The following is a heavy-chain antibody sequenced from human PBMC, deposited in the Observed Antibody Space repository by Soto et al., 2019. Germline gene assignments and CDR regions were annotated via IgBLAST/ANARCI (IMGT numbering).Heavy chain of an antibody. CDR3: ARGLSSYAYTYFDH. V-gene: IGHV4-59*01. CDR2: IYYTGST. CDR1: VVSIRGYY. D-gene: IGHD3-16*01. J-gene: IGHJ4*02. Sequence: PSETLSLTCSVSVVSIRGYYWTWIRHPPGKGLEWLGYIYYTGSTKYNPSLKSRVTISADTSNNQLFLKLSSATAADTAVYYCARGLSSYAYTYFDHWGQGTLVTVSS.